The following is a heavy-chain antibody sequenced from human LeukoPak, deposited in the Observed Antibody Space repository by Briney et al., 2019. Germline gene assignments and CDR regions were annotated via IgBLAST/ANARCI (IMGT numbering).Heavy chain of an antibody. CDR2: IYHSGTT. D-gene: IGHD6-19*01. CDR3: ARLVTAVAGRSDAFDI. J-gene: IGHJ3*02. Sequence: PSETLSLTCAVSGGSISSPNWWSWVRQSPGKGLEWIGEIYHSGTTNYHPSLKSRVTISLDTSKNQFSLKLSSVTAADAAVYYCARLVTAVAGRSDAFDIWGQGTMVTVSS. V-gene: IGHV4-4*02. CDR1: GGSISSPNW.